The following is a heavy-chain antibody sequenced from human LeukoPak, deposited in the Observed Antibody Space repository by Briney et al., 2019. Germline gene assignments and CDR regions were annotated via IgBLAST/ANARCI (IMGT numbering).Heavy chain of an antibody. CDR3: ARGGILYYFDY. J-gene: IGHJ4*02. V-gene: IGHV4-4*07. D-gene: IGHD2/OR15-2a*01. CDR2: IYTSGGT. Sequence: SETLSLTRTVSGGSTSSYYWSWIRQPAGKGLEWIGRIYTSGGTNYNPSLKSRVTMSVDTSKNQFSLKLSSVTAADTAVYYCARGGILYYFDYWGQGTLVTVSS. CDR1: GGSTSSYY.